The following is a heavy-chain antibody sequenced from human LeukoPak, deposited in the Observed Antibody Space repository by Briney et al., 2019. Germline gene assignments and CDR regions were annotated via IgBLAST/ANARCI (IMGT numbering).Heavy chain of an antibody. CDR2: INHSGST. V-gene: IGHV4-34*01. CDR1: GGSFSGYY. Sequence: SETLSLTCAVYGGSFSGYYWSWIRQPPGKGLEWIWEINHSGSTNYNPSLKSRVTISVDTSKNQFSLKLSSVTAADTAVYYCARRGVRITMVRGVILNWFDPWGQGTLVTVSS. D-gene: IGHD3-10*01. CDR3: ARRGVRITMVRGVILNWFDP. J-gene: IGHJ5*02.